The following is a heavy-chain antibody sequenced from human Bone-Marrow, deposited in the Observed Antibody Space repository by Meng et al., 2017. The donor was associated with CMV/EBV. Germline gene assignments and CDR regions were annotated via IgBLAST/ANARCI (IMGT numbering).Heavy chain of an antibody. D-gene: IGHD4-11*01. CDR2: INPNSGGT. CDR3: ARGRNYYSNGEAFDP. Sequence: ASVKVSCKASGYTFTGYYMHWVRQAPGQGLEWMGWINPNSGGTNYAQKFQGRVTVTTDESTSTAYMELSSLRSEDTAVYYCARGRNYYSNGEAFDPWGQGTLVTVSS. J-gene: IGHJ5*02. CDR1: GYTFTGYY. V-gene: IGHV1-2*02.